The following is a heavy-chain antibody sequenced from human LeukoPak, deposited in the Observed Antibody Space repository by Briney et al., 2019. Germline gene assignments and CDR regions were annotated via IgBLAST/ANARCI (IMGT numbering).Heavy chain of an antibody. D-gene: IGHD6-13*01. CDR3: ARFGSDIAAAGTDDAFDI. V-gene: IGHV3-15*01. CDR2: IKSKTDGGTP. CDR1: GFTFSNVW. Sequence: PGGSLRLSCAASGFTFSNVWMSWVRQAPGKGLEWVGRIKSKTDGGTPDYAAPVKGRFTISRDVSKNTLYLQLTSLKTEDTAVYYCARFGSDIAAAGTDDAFDIWGQGTMVTVSS. J-gene: IGHJ3*02.